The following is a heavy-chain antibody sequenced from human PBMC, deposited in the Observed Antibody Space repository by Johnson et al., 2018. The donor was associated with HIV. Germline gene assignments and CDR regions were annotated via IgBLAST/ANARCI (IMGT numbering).Heavy chain of an antibody. V-gene: IGHV3-15*01. CDR1: GFTFSNAW. J-gene: IGHJ3*02. CDR3: QKGGAYRYGWGEDAFDI. D-gene: IGHD5-18*01. CDR2: IKSKTDGGTT. Sequence: VQLVESWGGLVKPGGSLRLSCAASGFTFSNAWMSWVRQAPGKGLEWVGRIKSKTDGGTTDYAAPVKGRFTISRDDSKNTLYLQMNSLKTEDTAVYDCQKGGAYRYGWGEDAFDIWGQGTMVTVSS.